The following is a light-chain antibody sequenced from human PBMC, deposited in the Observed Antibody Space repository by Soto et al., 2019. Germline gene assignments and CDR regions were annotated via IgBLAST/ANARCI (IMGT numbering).Light chain of an antibody. V-gene: IGLV2-14*01. CDR2: EVS. CDR1: SSDVGGYNY. CDR3: SSYTSSSTIKL. Sequence: QSVLTQPASVSGSPGQSITIPCTGTSSDVGGYNYVSWYQHHPGKAPKLMIYEVSDRPSGVSNRFSGSKSGNTASLTISGLQAEDEADYYCSSYTSSSTIKLFGTGTKVTVL. J-gene: IGLJ1*01.